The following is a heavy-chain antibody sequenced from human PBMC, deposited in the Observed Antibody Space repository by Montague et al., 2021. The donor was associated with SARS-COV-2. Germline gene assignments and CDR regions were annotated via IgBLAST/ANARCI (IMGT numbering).Heavy chain of an antibody. CDR1: GGSFSGYY. Sequence: SETLSLTCAVYGGSFSGYYWTWNRQSPGKGLEWIGEINPSGSTNYNPSLKSRITISVDTSKNQFSLKLTSVTAADTAVYYCARGLIDVNMIVVVVAGASFYMDVWGKGTTVTVSS. V-gene: IGHV4-34*01. D-gene: IGHD3-22*01. CDR3: ARGLIDVNMIVVVVAGASFYMDV. CDR2: INPSGST. J-gene: IGHJ6*03.